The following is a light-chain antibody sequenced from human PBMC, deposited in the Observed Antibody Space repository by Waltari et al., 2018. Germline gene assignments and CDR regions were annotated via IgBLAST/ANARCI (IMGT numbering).Light chain of an antibody. J-gene: IGLJ3*02. V-gene: IGLV2-11*01. Sequence: QSALTQPRPASGSPGQSVTISCTGTSSDVGGYNYVSWYQHYPGKAPKRIIYDVTKRPSGLPERFSASKSDNTASLTIAGLQAEDEADYYCCSYAGSITFWVFGGVTQLTVL. CDR3: CSYAGSITFWV. CDR2: DVT. CDR1: SSDVGGYNY.